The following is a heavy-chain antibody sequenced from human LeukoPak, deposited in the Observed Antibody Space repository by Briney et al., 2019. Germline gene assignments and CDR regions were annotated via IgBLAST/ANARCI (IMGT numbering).Heavy chain of an antibody. J-gene: IGHJ3*02. CDR3: ARAALSYYHGSGSYDVSDI. D-gene: IGHD3-10*01. CDR1: GFTFSSYW. V-gene: IGHV3-7*01. Sequence: GGSLRLSCAASGFTFSSYWMSWVRQVPGKGLEWVANIKQDGIEQHYVDSVKGRFTISRDNAKNSLYLQMNNLRGEDTAVFYCARAALSYYHGSGSYDVSDIWGQGTMVIVSS. CDR2: IKQDGIEQ.